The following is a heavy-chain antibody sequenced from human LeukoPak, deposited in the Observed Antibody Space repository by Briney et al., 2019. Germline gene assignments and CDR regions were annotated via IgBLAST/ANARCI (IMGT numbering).Heavy chain of an antibody. J-gene: IGHJ4*02. Sequence: SGTLSLTCAVSGGSISSSNWWSWVRQPPGKGLEWIGEIYHGGSTNYNPSLKSRVTMSVDKSKNQFSLKLSSVTAADTAVYYCARSRGTMIVVVITTGEFDYWGQGTLVTVSS. CDR3: ARSRGTMIVVVITTGEFDY. V-gene: IGHV4-4*02. D-gene: IGHD3-22*01. CDR2: IYHGGST. CDR1: GGSISSSNW.